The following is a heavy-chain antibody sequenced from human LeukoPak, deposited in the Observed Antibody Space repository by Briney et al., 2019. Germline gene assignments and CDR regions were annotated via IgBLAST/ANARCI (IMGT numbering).Heavy chain of an antibody. D-gene: IGHD6-19*01. CDR1: GYTFTGYY. V-gene: IGHV1-2*02. Sequence: ASVKVSCKASGYTFTGYYMHWVRQAPGQGFEWMGWINPNSGGTNYAQKFQGRVTMTRDTSISTAYMELSRLRSDDTAVYYCARGTGIAVAGTLNFDYWGQGTLVTVSS. CDR2: INPNSGGT. CDR3: ARGTGIAVAGTLNFDY. J-gene: IGHJ4*02.